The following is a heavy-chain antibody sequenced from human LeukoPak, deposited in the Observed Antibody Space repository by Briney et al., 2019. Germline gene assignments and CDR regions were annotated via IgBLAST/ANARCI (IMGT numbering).Heavy chain of an antibody. CDR2: IYYSGST. Sequence: SETLSLTCTVSGGSISSSSYYWGWIRQPPGKGLEWIGSIYYSGSTYYNPSLKSRVTISVDTSKNQFSLKLSSVTAADTAVYYCAREKSYSGWFDPWGQGTLVTVSP. CDR3: AREKSYSGWFDP. V-gene: IGHV4-39*07. CDR1: GGSISSSSYY. D-gene: IGHD1-26*01. J-gene: IGHJ5*02.